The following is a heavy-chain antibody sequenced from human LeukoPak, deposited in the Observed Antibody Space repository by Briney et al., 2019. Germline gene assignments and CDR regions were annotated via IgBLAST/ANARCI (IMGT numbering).Heavy chain of an antibody. J-gene: IGHJ4*02. V-gene: IGHV3-23*01. Sequence: GGSLRLSCAASGFTFSSYAMSWVRQAPGKGLEWVSAISGSGGSTYYADSVKGRFTISRDNSKNTLYLQMNSLRAENTAVYYCAKSHYGDYEYFDYWGQGTLVTVPS. CDR2: ISGSGGST. CDR3: AKSHYGDYEYFDY. D-gene: IGHD4-17*01. CDR1: GFTFSSYA.